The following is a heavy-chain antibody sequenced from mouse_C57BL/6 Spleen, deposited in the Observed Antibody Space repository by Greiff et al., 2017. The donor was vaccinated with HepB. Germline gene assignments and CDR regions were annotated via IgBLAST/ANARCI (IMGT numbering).Heavy chain of an antibody. D-gene: IGHD2-5*01. V-gene: IGHV1-72*01. CDR1: GYTFTSYW. CDR2: IDPNSGGT. Sequence: QVQLQQPGAELVKPGASVKLSCKASGYTFTSYWMHWVKQRPGRGLEWIGRIDPNSGGTKYNEKFKSKATLTVDRPSSTAYMQLSSLTSEDSAVYYCARSSNYYRWYFDVWGTGTTVTVSS. J-gene: IGHJ1*03. CDR3: ARSSNYYRWYFDV.